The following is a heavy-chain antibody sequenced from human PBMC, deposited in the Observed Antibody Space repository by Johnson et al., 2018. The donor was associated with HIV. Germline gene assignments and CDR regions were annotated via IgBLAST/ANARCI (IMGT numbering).Heavy chain of an antibody. D-gene: IGHD5-24*01. V-gene: IGHV3-15*01. CDR3: AKDIYGYDAFDI. J-gene: IGHJ3*02. CDR2: IKSKTDGGTT. Sequence: EQLVESGGGLVKPGGSLRLSCAASGFTFSNAWMSWVRQAPGKGLEWVGRIKSKTDGGTTDYAAPVKGRFTISRDDSKNTLYLQMNRLRAEDTALYYCAKDIYGYDAFDIWGQGTMVTVSS. CDR1: GFTFSNAW.